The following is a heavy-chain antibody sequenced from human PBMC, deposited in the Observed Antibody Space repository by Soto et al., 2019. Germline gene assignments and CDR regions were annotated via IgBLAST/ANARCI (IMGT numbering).Heavy chain of an antibody. CDR3: ARWDRDYYGMDV. V-gene: IGHV4-31*03. CDR1: GVSIVSGGYY. CDR2: IYYSGST. Sequence: LTGTVSGVSIVSGGYYWSWVRQHPGKGLEWIGYIYYSGSTYYNPSLKSRVTISVDTSKNQFSLKLSSVTAADTAVYYCARWDRDYYGMDVWGQGTTVTVSS. D-gene: IGHD1-26*01. J-gene: IGHJ6*02.